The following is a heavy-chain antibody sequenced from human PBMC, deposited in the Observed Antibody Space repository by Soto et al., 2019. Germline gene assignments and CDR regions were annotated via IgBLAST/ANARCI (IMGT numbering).Heavy chain of an antibody. CDR3: ARDLWFGELLGFDY. CDR1: GYTLTSYA. D-gene: IGHD3-10*01. V-gene: IGHV1-3*01. Sequence: ASVKVSCKASGYTLTSYAMHWVRQAPGQRLEWMGWINAGNGNTKYSQKFQGRVTITRDTSASTAYMELSSLRSEDTAVYYCARDLWFGELLGFDYWGQGTLVTVSS. CDR2: INAGNGNT. J-gene: IGHJ4*02.